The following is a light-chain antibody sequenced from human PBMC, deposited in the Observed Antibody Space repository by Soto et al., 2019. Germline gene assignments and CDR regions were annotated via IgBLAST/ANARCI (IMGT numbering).Light chain of an antibody. CDR3: CSYAGSPYV. Sequence: QSVLTQPRSVSGSPGQSVAISCTGTSIDVGDYNYVSWYQQHPGKAPKVVIYDVSKRPSGVPDRFSGSKSGNTASLTISGLQAEDEADYYCCSYAGSPYVFGTGTKVTVL. CDR1: SIDVGDYNY. V-gene: IGLV2-11*01. CDR2: DVS. J-gene: IGLJ1*01.